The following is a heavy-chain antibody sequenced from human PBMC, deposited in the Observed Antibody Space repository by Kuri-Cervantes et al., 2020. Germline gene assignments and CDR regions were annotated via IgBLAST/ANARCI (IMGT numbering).Heavy chain of an antibody. D-gene: IGHD3-22*01. CDR1: GFTFSSYG. V-gene: IGHV3-33*01. J-gene: IGHJ3*02. Sequence: GGSLRLSCAASGFTFSSYGMHWVRQAPGKGLEWVAVIWYDGSNKYYADSLKGRFTISRDNAKNSLYLQMNSLRAEDTAVYYCARGGYYDSSGQDTDAFDIWGQGTMVTVSS. CDR3: ARGGYYDSSGQDTDAFDI. CDR2: IWYDGSNK.